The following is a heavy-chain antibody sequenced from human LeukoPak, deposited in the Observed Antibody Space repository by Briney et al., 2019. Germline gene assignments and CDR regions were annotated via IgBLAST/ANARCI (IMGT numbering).Heavy chain of an antibody. J-gene: IGHJ6*02. Sequence: SETLSLTCTVSGGSISTGGYYWSWIRQHPGKGLEWIGNIYYSGSTYYSPSLKSRVTMSVDTSKNQFPLKLSSVTAADTAVYYCARRGYYGSGSYGGYYTMGVWGQGTTVTVSS. CDR2: IYYSGST. D-gene: IGHD3-10*01. CDR3: ARRGYYGSGSYGGYYTMGV. CDR1: GGSISTGGYY. V-gene: IGHV4-31*03.